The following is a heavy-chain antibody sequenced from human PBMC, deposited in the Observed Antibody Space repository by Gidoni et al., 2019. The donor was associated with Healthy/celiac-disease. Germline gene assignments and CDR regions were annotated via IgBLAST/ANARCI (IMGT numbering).Heavy chain of an antibody. CDR2: IYPGDSDT. Sequence: EVQLVQSGAEVKKPGESLKISCQGSGYSFTSYWIGWVRQMPGKGLEWMGIIYPGDSDTRYSPSFQGQVTISADKSISTAYLQWSSLKASDTAMYYCARLEGVAVSTESFDYWGQGTLVTVSS. V-gene: IGHV5-51*01. CDR1: GYSFTSYW. CDR3: ARLEGVAVSTESFDY. J-gene: IGHJ4*02. D-gene: IGHD6-19*01.